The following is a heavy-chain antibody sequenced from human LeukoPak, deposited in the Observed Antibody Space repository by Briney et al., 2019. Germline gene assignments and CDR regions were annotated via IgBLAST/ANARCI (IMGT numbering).Heavy chain of an antibody. D-gene: IGHD4-23*01. J-gene: IGHJ3*02. Sequence: PGGSLRLSCEVSGFTFSRYGMHWVRQTPGTGLEWVAVIWFDGSRKYYPDSVKGRFTISRDNSKNTVFLQMNSLRAEDTAVYYCARDNSVIDAFDIWGQGTMVTVSS. CDR1: GFTFSRYG. V-gene: IGHV3-33*01. CDR3: ARDNSVIDAFDI. CDR2: IWFDGSRK.